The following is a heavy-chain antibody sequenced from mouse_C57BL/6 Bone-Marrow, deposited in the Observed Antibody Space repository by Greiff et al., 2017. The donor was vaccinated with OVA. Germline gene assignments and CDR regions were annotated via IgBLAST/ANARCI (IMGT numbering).Heavy chain of an antibody. CDR2: INSDGGST. J-gene: IGHJ1*03. D-gene: IGHD1-1*01. V-gene: IGHV5-2*01. CDR1: EYEFPSHD. CDR3: ARGSYYGSNYWYFDV. Sequence: EVKVVESGGGLVQPGESLKLSCESNEYEFPSHDMSWVRKTPEKRLELVAAINSDGGSTYYPDTMERRFIISRDNTKKTLYMQMSSLRSEDTALYYCARGSYYGSNYWYFDVWGTGTTVTVSS.